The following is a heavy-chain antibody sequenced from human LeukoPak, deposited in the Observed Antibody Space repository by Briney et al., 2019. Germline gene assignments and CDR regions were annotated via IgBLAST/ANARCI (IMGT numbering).Heavy chain of an antibody. V-gene: IGHV1-18*01. CDR1: GYTFINYG. CDR2: ISAITGST. Sequence: ASVKVSCTPSGYTFINYGISWVRQAPGEGLEWMGWISAITGSTSYAQKLQGRVILTTDTSTRTAYMDLRSLRSDDTAVYYCARGLGSYPEIPLDYWGQGTLVTVSS. CDR3: ARGLGSYPEIPLDY. J-gene: IGHJ4*02. D-gene: IGHD3-16*02.